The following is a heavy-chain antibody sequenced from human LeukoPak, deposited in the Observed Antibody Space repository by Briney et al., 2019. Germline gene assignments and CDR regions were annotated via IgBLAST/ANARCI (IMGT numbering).Heavy chain of an antibody. J-gene: IGHJ5*02. V-gene: IGHV3-43D*04. Sequence: GGSLRLSCAASGFTFDEYAMHWVRQAPGKGLEGVSHINWDGGSTYYADSVKGRFTISRDNSKNSLYLQMNSLRAEDTALYYCTATRYKYVLGSYLSDLWGQGTLVTVSS. D-gene: IGHD3-16*02. CDR1: GFTFDEYA. CDR2: INWDGGST. CDR3: TATRYKYVLGSYLSDL.